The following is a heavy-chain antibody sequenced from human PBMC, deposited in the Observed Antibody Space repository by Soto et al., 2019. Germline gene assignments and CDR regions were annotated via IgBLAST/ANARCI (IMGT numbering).Heavy chain of an antibody. CDR3: AREVQSENWFDP. V-gene: IGHV1-18*01. Sequence: ASVKVSCKASGGTFSSYAISWVRQAPGQGLEWMGWISAYNGNTNYAQKLQGRVTMTTDTSTSTAYMELRSLRSDDTAVYYCAREVQSENWFDPWGQGTLVTVSS. J-gene: IGHJ5*02. CDR1: GGTFSSYA. CDR2: ISAYNGNT.